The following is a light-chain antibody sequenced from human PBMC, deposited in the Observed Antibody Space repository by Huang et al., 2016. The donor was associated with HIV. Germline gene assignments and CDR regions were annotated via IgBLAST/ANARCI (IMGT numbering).Light chain of an antibody. Sequence: DIQMTQSPSSLSASVGDRVTITCRASQGISNSLAWYQQQPGRAPKLLLYAGSRLGSGVPSRVSGRVSGTDYTRTISRRQPEDFATYYCQQYFTSPPLTFGGGTKVEIK. J-gene: IGKJ4*01. CDR2: AGS. CDR3: QQYFTSPPLT. V-gene: IGKV1-NL1*01. CDR1: QGISNS.